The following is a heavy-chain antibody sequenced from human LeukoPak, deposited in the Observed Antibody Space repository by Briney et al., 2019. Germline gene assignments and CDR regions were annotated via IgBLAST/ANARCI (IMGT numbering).Heavy chain of an antibody. D-gene: IGHD5-24*01. CDR2: IYHSGST. J-gene: IGHJ2*01. V-gene: IGHV4-38-2*02. CDR3: ARGEMATIPGSFDY. Sequence: PSETLSLTCTVSGYSISSGYYWGWIRQPPGKGLEWIGSIYHSGSTYYNPSLKSRVTISVDTSKNQFSLKLSSVTAADTAVYYCARGEMATIPGSFDYWGRGTLVTVSS. CDR1: GYSISSGYY.